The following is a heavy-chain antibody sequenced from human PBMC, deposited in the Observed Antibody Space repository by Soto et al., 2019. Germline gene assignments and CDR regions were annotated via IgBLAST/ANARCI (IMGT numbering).Heavy chain of an antibody. J-gene: IGHJ5*02. D-gene: IGHD3-22*01. V-gene: IGHV5-51*01. CDR3: ARKDKSGYFNWFDP. CDR1: GYIFTSYW. Sequence: VESLKISCRTPGYIFTSYWISCFLQMPGKGLEWMGIIFPSDSDTRYSPSFQGQVTISADRSTSTVFLQWASLKASDTAVYFCARKDKSGYFNWFDPWGHGTLVTVSS. CDR2: IFPSDSDT.